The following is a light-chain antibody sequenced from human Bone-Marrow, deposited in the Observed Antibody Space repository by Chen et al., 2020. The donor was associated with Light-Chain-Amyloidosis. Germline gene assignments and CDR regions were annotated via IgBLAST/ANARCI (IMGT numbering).Light chain of an antibody. CDR2: END. CDR1: SGSIATNY. J-gene: IGLJ3*02. Sequence: NFMLTQPHSVSASPGKTVIISCTRSSGSIATNYVQWYQQRPGGSPTTVIVENDQIPAAVPDRFSGSSDRSSYSASLTISGLKTEDEADYYCQSYQGSSQGVFGGGTKLTVL. V-gene: IGLV6-57*01. CDR3: QSYQGSSQGV.